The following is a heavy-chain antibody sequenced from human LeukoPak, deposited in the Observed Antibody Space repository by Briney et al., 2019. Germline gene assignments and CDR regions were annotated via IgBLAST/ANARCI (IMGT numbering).Heavy chain of an antibody. Sequence: PSETLSLTCTVSGGSISSGSYYWSWIRQPAGKGLEWIGRIYTSGSTNYNPSLKGRVTISVDTSKNQFPLKLSSVTAADTAVYYCARGPEWPTRHVPLDYWGQGTLVTVSS. CDR1: GGSISSGSYY. J-gene: IGHJ4*02. V-gene: IGHV4-61*02. D-gene: IGHD3-3*01. CDR3: ARGPEWPTRHVPLDY. CDR2: IYTSGST.